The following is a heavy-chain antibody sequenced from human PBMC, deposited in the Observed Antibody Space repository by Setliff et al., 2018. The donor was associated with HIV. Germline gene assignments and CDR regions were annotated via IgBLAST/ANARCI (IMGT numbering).Heavy chain of an antibody. CDR2: IIPIYGTP. CDR3: ARGDYGSGSYYPYYSYYGMDV. D-gene: IGHD3-10*01. CDR1: GGTFSSYS. Sequence: ASVKVSCKASGGTFSSYSINWVRQAPGQGLEWVGGIIPIYGTPIYAQKFQGRVTITADESTSTAYMELSSLRFEDTAVYYCARGDYGSGSYYPYYSYYGMDVWGQGTTVTVSS. J-gene: IGHJ6*02. V-gene: IGHV1-69*13.